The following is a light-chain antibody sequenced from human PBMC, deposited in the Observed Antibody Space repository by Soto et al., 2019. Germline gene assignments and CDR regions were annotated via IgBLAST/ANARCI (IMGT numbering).Light chain of an antibody. CDR3: QQCYGSPRT. CDR2: AAS. J-gene: IGKJ1*01. CDR1: QRISTY. Sequence: DIQMTQSPSTLSAGVGDRVTITCRASQRISTYLNWYQQKPGKAPTLLIYAASSLQSGVPSRFSGGGSGTDFTLTINTLQPEDFATYFCQQCYGSPRTFGQGTKV. V-gene: IGKV1-39*01.